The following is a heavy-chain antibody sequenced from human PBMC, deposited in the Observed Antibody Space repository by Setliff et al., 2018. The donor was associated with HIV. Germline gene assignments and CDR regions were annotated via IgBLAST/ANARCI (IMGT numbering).Heavy chain of an antibody. D-gene: IGHD3-3*01. CDR1: RSTFNSHT. Sequence: SVKVSCKASRSTFNSHTINWVRQAPGRGLDWMGRIIPILGVANYAQRFQGKVTITADKSTSTAYMELTSLRFDDTAMYYCVRGVQSPPHYSYYYMDVWGEGTRVTVSS. CDR2: IIPILGVA. CDR3: VRGVQSPPHYSYYYMDV. V-gene: IGHV1-69*02. J-gene: IGHJ6*03.